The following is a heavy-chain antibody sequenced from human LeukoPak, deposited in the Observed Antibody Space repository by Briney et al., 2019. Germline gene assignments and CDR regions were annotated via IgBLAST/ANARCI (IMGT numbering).Heavy chain of an antibody. CDR2: IYTSGST. CDR3: ARTSPRHGGFDI. V-gene: IGHV4-4*07. Sequence: KASETLSLTCTVSGGSISSYYWSWVRQPAGKGLEWIGRIYTSGSTNYNPSLKSRVTMSVDTSKNQFSLQLSSVTAADTAVYYYARTSPRHGGFDIWGQGTMVSVSS. CDR1: GGSISSYY. J-gene: IGHJ3*02. D-gene: IGHD2-15*01.